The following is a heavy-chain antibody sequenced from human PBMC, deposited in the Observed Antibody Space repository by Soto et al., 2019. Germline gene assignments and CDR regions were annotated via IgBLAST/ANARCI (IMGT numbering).Heavy chain of an antibody. CDR2: ITASGSTR. Sequence: EVQLVESGGGLVQPGGSLRLSCTASGFTFSSHNMHWVRQAPGKGLEWISYITASGSTRYYAESVKGRLTISRDSAKYSLSLQMNSLRAADTAVYYCAGSGNDRLDCWGQGTLVTVSS. J-gene: IGHJ4*02. V-gene: IGHV3-48*04. CDR3: AGSGNDRLDC. CDR1: GFTFSSHN. D-gene: IGHD2-15*01.